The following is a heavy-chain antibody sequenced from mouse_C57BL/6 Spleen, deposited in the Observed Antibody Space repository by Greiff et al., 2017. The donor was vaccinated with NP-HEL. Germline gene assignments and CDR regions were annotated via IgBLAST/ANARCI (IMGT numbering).Heavy chain of an antibody. CDR1: GFTFSSYA. Sequence: EVQGVESGEGLVKPGGSLKLSCAASGFTFSSYAMSWVRQTPEKRLEWVAYISSGGDYIYYADTVKGRFTISRDNARNTLYLQMSSLKSEDTAMYYCTRALYGYDGFDYWGQGTTLTVSS. CDR2: ISSGGDYI. J-gene: IGHJ2*01. CDR3: TRALYGYDGFDY. V-gene: IGHV5-9-1*02. D-gene: IGHD2-2*01.